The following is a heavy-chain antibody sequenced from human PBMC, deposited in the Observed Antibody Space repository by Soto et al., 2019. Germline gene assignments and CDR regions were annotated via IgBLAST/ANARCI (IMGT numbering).Heavy chain of an antibody. CDR2: ISGSGGST. CDR3: AHLGYDFPLSWFDP. J-gene: IGHJ5*02. Sequence: EVQLLESGGGLVQPGGSLRLSCAASGFTFSSYAMSWVRQAPGKGLEWVSAISGSGGSTYYADSVKGRFTISRDNSKNPLYLQMNSLSAEDTAVYYCAHLGYDFPLSWFDPWGQGTLVTVSS. D-gene: IGHD3-3*01. V-gene: IGHV3-23*01. CDR1: GFTFSSYA.